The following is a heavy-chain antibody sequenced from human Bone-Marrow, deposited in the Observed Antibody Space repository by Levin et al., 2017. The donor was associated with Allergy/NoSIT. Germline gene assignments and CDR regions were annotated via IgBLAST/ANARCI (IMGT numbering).Heavy chain of an antibody. J-gene: IGHJ5*02. V-gene: IGHV3-7*02. CDR2: IRRDGSEQ. D-gene: IGHD3-10*01. CDR1: GFNFTKYW. CDR3: VQWFGGS. Sequence: HPGGSLRLSCAASGFNFTKYWMSWVRQAPGKGLEWVANIRRDGSEQYYVGSVAGRFTISRDNAKNKLYLQMDSLRVEDTAIYYCVQWFGGSWGQGTLVTVSS.